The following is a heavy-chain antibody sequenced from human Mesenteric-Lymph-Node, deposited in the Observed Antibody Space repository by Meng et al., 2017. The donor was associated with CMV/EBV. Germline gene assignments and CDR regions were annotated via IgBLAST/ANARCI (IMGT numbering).Heavy chain of an antibody. V-gene: IGHV3-33*05. CDR1: GFVFSTLG. J-gene: IGHJ4*02. CDR2: MTYNGRNK. D-gene: IGHD6-19*01. Sequence: GFVFSTLGTNWVRQARGKGMGWGAVMTYNGRNKHYADCVKGRFTICREKARKSLFLQMYSLSPEHTPVYYCARDSGSSGWHTYSFDYWGQGNLVTVSS. CDR3: ARDSGSSGWHTYSFDY.